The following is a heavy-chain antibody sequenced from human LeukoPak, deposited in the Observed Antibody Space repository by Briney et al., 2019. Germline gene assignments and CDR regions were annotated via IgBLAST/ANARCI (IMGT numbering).Heavy chain of an antibody. V-gene: IGHV4-34*01. D-gene: IGHD3-22*01. CDR1: GGPFTGYY. J-gene: IGHJ3*01. CDR2: INHRGST. CDR3: AKVYSSSPQDAFDV. Sequence: SETLSLTRAVYGGPFTGYYWSWIRQSPDKGLEWIGEINHRGSTNYNSSLKSRLTISADTSKNQFSLHLSSVTAADTAVYYCAKVYSSSPQDAFDVWGQGTMVTVSS.